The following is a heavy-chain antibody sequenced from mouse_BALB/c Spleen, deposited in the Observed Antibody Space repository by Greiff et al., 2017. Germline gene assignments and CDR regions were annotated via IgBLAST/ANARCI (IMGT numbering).Heavy chain of an antibody. CDR1: GFTFSSYT. CDR3: ARHPGNSYAMDY. Sequence: EVKVVESGGGLVQPGGSLKLSCAASGFTFSSYTMSWVRQTPEKRLEWVAYISNGGGSTYYPDTVKGRFTISRDNAKNTLYLQMSSLKSEDTAMYYCARHPGNSYAMDYWGQGTSVTVSS. J-gene: IGHJ4*01. V-gene: IGHV5-12-2*01. D-gene: IGHD2-1*01. CDR2: ISNGGGST.